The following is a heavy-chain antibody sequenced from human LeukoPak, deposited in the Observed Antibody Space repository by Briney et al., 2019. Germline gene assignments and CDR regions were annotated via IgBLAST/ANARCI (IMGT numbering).Heavy chain of an antibody. CDR1: GYTFTGYY. V-gene: IGHV1-2*02. D-gene: IGHD4-17*01. CDR3: VRDLVTSGPNH. J-gene: IGHJ3*01. CDR2: INPNTGGT. Sequence: ASVNVSCKASGYTFTGYYIYWVRQAPGQGLEWMGWINPNTGGTNYAQKFQGRVTMTRDTSISVAYMELSRLRSDDTGVYYCVRDLVTSGPNHWGQGTMVTVSS.